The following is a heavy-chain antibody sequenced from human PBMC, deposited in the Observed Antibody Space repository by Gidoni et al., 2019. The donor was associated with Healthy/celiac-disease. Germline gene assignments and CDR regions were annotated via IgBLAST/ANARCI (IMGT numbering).Heavy chain of an antibody. CDR3: ARDRRGLWFGELGLFDP. CDR1: GYTFNGYY. J-gene: IGHJ5*02. D-gene: IGHD3-10*01. CDR2: INPNSGGT. Sequence: QVQLVQSGAEVKKPGASVKVSCKASGYTFNGYYMHWVRQAPGHGLAWMGWINPNSGGTNYAQKFQGRVTMTRDTSISTAYMELSRLRSDDTAVYYCARDRRGLWFGELGLFDPWGQGTLVTVCS. V-gene: IGHV1-2*02.